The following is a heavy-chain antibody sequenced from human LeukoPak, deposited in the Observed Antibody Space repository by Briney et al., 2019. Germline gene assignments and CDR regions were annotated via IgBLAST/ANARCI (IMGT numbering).Heavy chain of an antibody. CDR3: ARVGIGDWFDP. J-gene: IGHJ5*02. V-gene: IGHV4-30-4*01. Sequence: SETLSLTCTVSGGSISSGDYYWSWIRQPPGKGLEWIGYIYYSGSIYYNPSLKSRVTISVDTSKNQFSLKLSSVTAADTAVYYCARVGIGDWFDPWGQGTLVTVSS. CDR2: IYYSGSI. D-gene: IGHD1-14*01. CDR1: GGSISSGDYY.